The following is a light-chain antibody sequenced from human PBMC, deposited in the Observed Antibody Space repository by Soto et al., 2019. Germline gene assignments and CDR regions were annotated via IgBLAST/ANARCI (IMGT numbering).Light chain of an antibody. J-gene: IGLJ1*01. V-gene: IGLV2-14*01. CDR3: SSYTTSSTLV. CDR2: EVN. Sequence: ALTQPASVSGSPGQSITVSCTGTSSDVGGYKYVSWYQHHPGRAPKLMIYEVNNRPSGVSHRFSGSKSGNTASLTISGLQPEDEADYYCSSYTTSSTLVFGTGTKVTVL. CDR1: SSDVGGYKY.